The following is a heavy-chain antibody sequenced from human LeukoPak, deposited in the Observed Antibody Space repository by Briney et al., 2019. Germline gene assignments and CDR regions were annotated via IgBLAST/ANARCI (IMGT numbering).Heavy chain of an antibody. CDR2: IGGSGGST. CDR1: GFTFSSFA. Sequence: PGGSLRLSCVAYGFTFSSFAMSWVRQAPGKGLEWVSGIGGSGGSTYYADSVKGRLTISRDNSKNTVYLQMNSLRAEDTAVYYCAKSSGDYKTKFDSWGQGTLVTVSS. D-gene: IGHD4-17*01. V-gene: IGHV3-23*01. CDR3: AKSSGDYKTKFDS. J-gene: IGHJ4*02.